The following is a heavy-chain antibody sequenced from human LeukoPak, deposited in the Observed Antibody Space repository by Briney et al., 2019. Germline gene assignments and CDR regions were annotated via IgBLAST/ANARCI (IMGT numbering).Heavy chain of an antibody. Sequence: SETLSLTCAVYGGSFSGYYWSWIRQPPGKGLEWIGSIYHSGSTYYNPSLKSRVTISVDTSKNQFSLKLSSVTAADTAVYYCARARPLYSSSLGDWGQGTLVTVSS. J-gene: IGHJ4*02. CDR1: GGSFSGYY. CDR3: ARARPLYSSSLGD. V-gene: IGHV4-34*01. CDR2: IYHSGST. D-gene: IGHD6-13*01.